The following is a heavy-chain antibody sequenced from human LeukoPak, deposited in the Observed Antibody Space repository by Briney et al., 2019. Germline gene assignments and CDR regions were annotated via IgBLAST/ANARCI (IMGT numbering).Heavy chain of an antibody. CDR2: ITGSSSYI. Sequence: GGSLRLSCATSGFNFSDSRMTWVRQAPGKGLEWVSFITGSSSYIYYTDSVKGRFTISRDNAKNSLFLQMNSLRDEDTAVYYCASGFSSSPYFDYWGQGTLVTVSS. D-gene: IGHD6-6*01. CDR1: GFNFSDSR. J-gene: IGHJ4*02. CDR3: ASGFSSSPYFDY. V-gene: IGHV3-21*01.